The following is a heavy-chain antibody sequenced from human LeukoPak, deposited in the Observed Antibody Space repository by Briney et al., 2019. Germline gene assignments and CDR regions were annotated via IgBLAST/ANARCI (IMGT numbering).Heavy chain of an antibody. V-gene: IGHV4-59*01. J-gene: IGHJ4*02. CDR3: ARAGSGYYPFDY. Sequence: SETLSLTCTVSGGSISSYYWSWLRQPPGKGLEWIGYVYYSGSTNYNPSLKSPVTISVDTSKNQFSLKLSSVTAADTAVYYCARAGSGYYPFDYWGQGTLVTVSS. CDR1: GGSISSYY. D-gene: IGHD3-22*01. CDR2: VYYSGST.